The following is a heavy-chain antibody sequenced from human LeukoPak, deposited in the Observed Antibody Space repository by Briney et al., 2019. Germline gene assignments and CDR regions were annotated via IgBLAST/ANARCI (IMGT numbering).Heavy chain of an antibody. D-gene: IGHD6-19*01. V-gene: IGHV4-39*01. J-gene: IGHJ5*02. CDR1: GDSISSGRNY. CDR3: ARGAYSSGWYLPLDP. CDR2: IYYSGST. Sequence: SENLSLTCTVSGDSISSGRNYWAWIRQTPGKGLEWIASIYYSGSTSYNPSLSSRVSISVDTSKNQVSLRLSSVTAADTAVYYCARGAYSSGWYLPLDPWGQGTLVAVSS.